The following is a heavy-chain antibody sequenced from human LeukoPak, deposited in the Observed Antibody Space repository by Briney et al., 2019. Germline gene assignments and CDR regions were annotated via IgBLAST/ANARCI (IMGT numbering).Heavy chain of an antibody. CDR2: TYYRSKWYN. D-gene: IGHD3-22*01. CDR1: GDSVSSNSAA. Sequence: SQTLSLTCAISGDSVSSNSAARHWIRQSPSRGLEWLGRTYYRSKWYNHYAVSVKSRITINAETSKNQFSLQLNSVTPEDTAVYYCARDWEDSSGYHQLGFDPWGQGTLVTVSS. V-gene: IGHV6-1*01. CDR3: ARDWEDSSGYHQLGFDP. J-gene: IGHJ5*02.